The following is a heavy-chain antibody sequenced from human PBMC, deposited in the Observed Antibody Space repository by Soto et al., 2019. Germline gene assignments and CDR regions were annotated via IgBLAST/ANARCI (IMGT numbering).Heavy chain of an antibody. Sequence: SETQFLTWAVPGYSXSRGGYYWSWNHQHPRQTLEWIGYIYYSGSTYYNPSLKSRVTISVDTSKNQFSLKLSSVTAADTAVYYCACQYYDFWSGYPPFGMDVWGQGTTVTVSS. CDR3: ACQYYDFWSGYPPFGMDV. D-gene: IGHD3-3*01. J-gene: IGHJ6*02. CDR1: GYSXSRGGYY. V-gene: IGHV4-31*11. CDR2: IYYSGST.